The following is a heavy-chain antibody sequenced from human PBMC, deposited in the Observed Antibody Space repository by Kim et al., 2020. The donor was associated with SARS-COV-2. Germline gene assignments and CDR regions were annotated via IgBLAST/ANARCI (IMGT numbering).Heavy chain of an antibody. D-gene: IGHD4-4*01. CDR2: IIPIFGTA. Sequence: SVKVSCKASGGTFSSYAISWVRQAPGQGLEWMGGIIPIFGTANYAQKFQGRVTITADESTSTAYMELSSLRSEDTAVYYCARIYSNSLRYYYYGMDVWGQGTTVTVSS. CDR3: ARIYSNSLRYYYYGMDV. V-gene: IGHV1-69*13. J-gene: IGHJ6*02. CDR1: GGTFSSYA.